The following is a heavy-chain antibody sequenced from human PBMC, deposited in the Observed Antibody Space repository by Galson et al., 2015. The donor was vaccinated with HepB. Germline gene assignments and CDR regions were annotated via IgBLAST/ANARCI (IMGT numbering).Heavy chain of an antibody. CDR1: GFTFDDYA. V-gene: IGHV3-9*01. CDR3: AKAFWSSSGWSGVDH. CDR2: INSNSGSI. Sequence: SLRLSCAASGFTFDDYAFHWVRQGPGKGPEWVAGINSNSGSIGYADSVKGRFTISRDNAKNSLYLQMNSLRPEDTALYYCAKAFWSSSGWSGVDHWGQGTLVTVSS. J-gene: IGHJ4*02. D-gene: IGHD6-19*01.